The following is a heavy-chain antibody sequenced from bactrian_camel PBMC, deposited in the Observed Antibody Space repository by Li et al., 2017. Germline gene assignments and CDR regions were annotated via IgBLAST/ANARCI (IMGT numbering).Heavy chain of an antibody. CDR2: IANYGST. V-gene: IGHV3S53*01. CDR1: RYLANTNC. CDR3: AAAHYTVLRTPVIAAPCVAASPHITT. Sequence: HVQLVESGGDSVQAGGSLRLSCVSSRYLANTNCMAWFRQAPGKEREGVAAIANYGSTKYADSVKGRFTISQDTTENTDYLQMNSLKPEDTGIYYCAAAHYTVLRTPVIAAPCVAASPHITTGARAPRSPSP. J-gene: IGHJ4*01. D-gene: IGHD6*01.